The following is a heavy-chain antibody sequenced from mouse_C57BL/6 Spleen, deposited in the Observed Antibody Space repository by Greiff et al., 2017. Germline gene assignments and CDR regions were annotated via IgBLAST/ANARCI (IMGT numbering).Heavy chain of an antibody. V-gene: IGHV5-17*01. Sequence: DVKLQESGGGLVKPGGSLKLSCAASGFTFSDYGMHWVRQAPEKGLEWVAYISSGSSTIYYADTVKGRFTISRDNAKNTLFLQMTSLRSEDTAMYYCARGGITTVGYFDYWGQGTTLTVSS. CDR3: ARGGITTVGYFDY. CDR2: ISSGSSTI. CDR1: GFTFSDYG. J-gene: IGHJ2*01. D-gene: IGHD1-1*01.